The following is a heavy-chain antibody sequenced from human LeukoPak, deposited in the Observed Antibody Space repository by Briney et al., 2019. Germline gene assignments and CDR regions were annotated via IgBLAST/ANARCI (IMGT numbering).Heavy chain of an antibody. J-gene: IGHJ4*02. V-gene: IGHV5-51*01. CDR3: ARHSTVVSPRAFDY. Sequence: YWSWIRQPPGKGLEWMGIIYPGDSDTRYSPSFQGQVTISADKSINTAYLQWSSLRASDTAMYYCARHSTVVSPRAFDYWGQGTLVTVSS. CDR1: YW. CDR2: IYPGDSDT. D-gene: IGHD4-23*01.